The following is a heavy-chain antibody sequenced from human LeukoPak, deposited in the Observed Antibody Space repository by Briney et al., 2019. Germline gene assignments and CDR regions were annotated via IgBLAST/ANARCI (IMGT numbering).Heavy chain of an antibody. Sequence: GGSLRLSCAASGFTFSSYEMNWVRQAPGKGLEWVSYISSSGSTIYYADSVKGRFTISRDNAKNSLYLQMNSLRAEDTAVYYCARGDKIYYDSSTYDYWGQGTLVTVSS. V-gene: IGHV3-48*03. CDR2: ISSSGSTI. CDR3: ARGDKIYYDSSTYDY. CDR1: GFTFSSYE. D-gene: IGHD3-22*01. J-gene: IGHJ4*02.